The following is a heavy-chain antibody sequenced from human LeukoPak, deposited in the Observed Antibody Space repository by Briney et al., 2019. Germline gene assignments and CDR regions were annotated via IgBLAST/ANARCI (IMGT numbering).Heavy chain of an antibody. CDR2: ISAYNGNT. Sequence: ASVKVSCKASGYTFTNYGISWVRQAPGQGLERMGWISAYNGNTNYTQKLQGRVTMTTDTSTSTAYMELRSLRSDDTAVYYCARADVSAARPGYWGQGTLVTVSS. CDR1: GYTFTNYG. V-gene: IGHV1-18*01. J-gene: IGHJ4*02. D-gene: IGHD6-6*01. CDR3: ARADVSAARPGY.